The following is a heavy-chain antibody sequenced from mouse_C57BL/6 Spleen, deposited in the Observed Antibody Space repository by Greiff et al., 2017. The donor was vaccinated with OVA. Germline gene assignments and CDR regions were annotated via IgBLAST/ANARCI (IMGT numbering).Heavy chain of an antibody. Sequence: EVQLQQSGPELVKPGASVKISCKASGYSFTGYYMNWVKQSPEKSLEWIGEINPSTGGTTYNQKFQAKATLTVDKSSSTAYMPLKSLTSEDSTVDYCARGVGGSPGFADWGQGTLVTVSA. CDR3: ARGVGGSPGFAD. D-gene: IGHD1-1*02. CDR1: GYSFTGYY. CDR2: INPSTGGT. V-gene: IGHV1-42*01. J-gene: IGHJ3*01.